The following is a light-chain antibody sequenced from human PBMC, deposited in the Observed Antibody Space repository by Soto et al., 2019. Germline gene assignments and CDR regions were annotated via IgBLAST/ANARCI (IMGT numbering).Light chain of an antibody. J-gene: IGKJ1*01. V-gene: IGKV3-11*01. CDR3: QHYNSYSEA. CDR2: DVS. Sequence: EIVLTQSPATLSLSPGERATLSCRASQSVSSYLAWYQQKPGQAPRLLIYDVSNRATGIPARFSGSGSGTDFTLTISSLEPEDFATYYCQHYNSYSEAFGQGTKVELK. CDR1: QSVSSY.